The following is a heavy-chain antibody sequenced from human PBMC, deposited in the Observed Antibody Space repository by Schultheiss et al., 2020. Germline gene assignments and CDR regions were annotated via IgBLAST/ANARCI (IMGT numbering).Heavy chain of an antibody. CDR1: GGSFSGYY. V-gene: IGHV4-34*01. J-gene: IGHJ4*02. D-gene: IGHD2-21*02. Sequence: SETLSLTCAVYGGSFSGYYWSWIRQPPGKGLEWIGSIYYSGSTYYNPSLKSRVTISVDTSKNQFSLKLSSVTAADTAVYYCASSLVVTERGFDYWGQGTLVTVSS. CDR2: IYYSGST. CDR3: ASSLVVTERGFDY.